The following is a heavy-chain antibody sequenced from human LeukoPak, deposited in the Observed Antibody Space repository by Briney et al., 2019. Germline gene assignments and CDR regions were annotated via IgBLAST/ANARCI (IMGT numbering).Heavy chain of an antibody. J-gene: IGHJ6*02. CDR2: ISDNGGGT. CDR3: ARDLQYYYGMDV. D-gene: IGHD4-11*01. Sequence: GGSLRLSCTASGFTFSDYAMSWVRQPPGEGLEWVSSISDNGGGTYYADSVKGRFTISRDNAKNSLYLQMNSLRAEDTAVYYCARDLQYYYGMDVWGQGTTVTVSS. CDR1: GFTFSDYA. V-gene: IGHV3-23*01.